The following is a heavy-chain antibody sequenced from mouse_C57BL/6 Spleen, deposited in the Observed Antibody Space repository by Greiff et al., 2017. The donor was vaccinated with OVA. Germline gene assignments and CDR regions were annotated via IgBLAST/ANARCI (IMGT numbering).Heavy chain of an antibody. CDR2: IYPGDGDT. CDR3: ARGADSVYAMDY. CDR1: GYAFSSYW. V-gene: IGHV1-80*01. J-gene: IGHJ4*01. Sequence: VQLQQSGAELVKPGASVKISCKASGYAFSSYWMNWVKQRPGKGLEWIGQIYPGDGDTNYTGKFKGKATLTADKSSSTAYMQLSSLTSEDSAVYFCARGADSVYAMDYWGQGTSVTVSS.